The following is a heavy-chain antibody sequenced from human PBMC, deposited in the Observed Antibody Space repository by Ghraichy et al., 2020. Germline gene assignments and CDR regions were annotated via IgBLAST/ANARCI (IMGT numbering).Heavy chain of an antibody. V-gene: IGHV4-34*01. CDR3: AREVASGDDAYDM. CDR1: GGSFNNYY. J-gene: IGHJ3*02. CDR2: IYPRGST. Sequence: ESLNISCAVYGGSFNNYYWTWLRQPPGKGLEWIGEIYPRGSTNYNPSLKSRVTISVDTSKNQFSLKMTSVTAADTAVYYCAREVASGDDAYDMWGQGTMVSVSS. D-gene: IGHD7-27*01.